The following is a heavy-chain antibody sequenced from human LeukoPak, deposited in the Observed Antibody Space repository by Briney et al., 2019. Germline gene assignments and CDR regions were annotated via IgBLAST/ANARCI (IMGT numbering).Heavy chain of an antibody. D-gene: IGHD5-18*01. J-gene: IGHJ4*02. Sequence: SETLSLTCTVSGDYISNYYWNWIRQPAGKGLEWVGRINTSGSTNYNPSLKSRVSMSIDASKNQFSLRLTSVTAADTAMFYCARSPVETPLGRPFDYWGQGTLVTVSS. V-gene: IGHV4-4*07. CDR2: INTSGST. CDR3: ARSPVETPLGRPFDY. CDR1: GDYISNYY.